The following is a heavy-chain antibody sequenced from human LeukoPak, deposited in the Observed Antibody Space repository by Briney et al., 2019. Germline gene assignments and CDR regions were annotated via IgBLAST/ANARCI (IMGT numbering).Heavy chain of an antibody. J-gene: IGHJ5*02. CDR3: ARDHVGYCSSTSCPQGWFDP. CDR1: GYSISSGYY. D-gene: IGHD2-2*01. CDR2: IHHSGNT. V-gene: IGHV4-38-2*02. Sequence: SETLSLTCTVSGYSISSGYYWGWIRQPPGKGLEWIGSIHHSGNTYYNPSLKSRVTMSVDTSKNQFFLSLSSVTAVDTAVYYCARDHVGYCSSTSCPQGWFDPWGQGTLVTVSS.